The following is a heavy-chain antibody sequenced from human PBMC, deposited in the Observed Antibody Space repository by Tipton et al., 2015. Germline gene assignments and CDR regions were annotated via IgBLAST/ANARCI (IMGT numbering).Heavy chain of an antibody. CDR1: GYTFSSYA. CDR3: AKDGARYCYVWGCSRPRWFDP. CDR2: ISGSGDST. J-gene: IGHJ5*02. V-gene: IGHV3-23*01. Sequence: SLRLSCAGSGYTFSSYAMSWVRQAPGKGLEWVSAISGSGDSTYYADSVRGRFTISRDSSKNTLYLQMNSLRAEDTAVYYCAKDGARYCYVWGCSRPRWFDPWGQGTLVTVSS. D-gene: IGHD3-16*01.